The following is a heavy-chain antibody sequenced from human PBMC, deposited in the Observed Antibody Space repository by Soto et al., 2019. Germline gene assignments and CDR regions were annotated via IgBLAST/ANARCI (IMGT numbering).Heavy chain of an antibody. Sequence: WASVKVSCKASGYTFTYRYLHWVRQAPGQALEWMGWITPFNGNTNYAQKFQDRVTITRDRSMSTAYMELSSLRSEDTAMYYCARGALRSTGRDHYGMDVWGQGTTVTVSS. D-gene: IGHD4-17*01. CDR2: ITPFNGNT. J-gene: IGHJ6*02. CDR1: GYTFTYRY. CDR3: ARGALRSTGRDHYGMDV. V-gene: IGHV1-45*02.